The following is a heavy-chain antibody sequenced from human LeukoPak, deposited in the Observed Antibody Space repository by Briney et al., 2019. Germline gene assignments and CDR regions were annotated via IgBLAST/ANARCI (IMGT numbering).Heavy chain of an antibody. CDR3: ARYYGSGRDSDH. J-gene: IGHJ5*02. Sequence: SETLSLTCTVSSGSISNSNYFWGWIRQPPGKGLEWIGSIFYSGSTDYNPSLKSRVTISVDTSKNQFSLKLNSVTAADTAVYFCARYYGSGRDSDHWGQGTLVTVSS. D-gene: IGHD3-10*01. CDR1: SGSISNSNYF. V-gene: IGHV4-39*01. CDR2: IFYSGST.